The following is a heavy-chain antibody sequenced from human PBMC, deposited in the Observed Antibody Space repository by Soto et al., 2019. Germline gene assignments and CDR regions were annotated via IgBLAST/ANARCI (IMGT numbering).Heavy chain of an antibody. V-gene: IGHV3-11*01. Sequence: QVQLVESGGGLVQPGGSLRLSCTASGFTFSDYYMTWIRQAPGKGLESVSYISSSGTRMYYADYVKGRFTISRDNAKNALYLQLNSLRAADTAVYYCAREYYDVLPDYYRYYYIDVWGKGIKVTVSS. D-gene: IGHD3-9*01. CDR1: GFTFSDYY. J-gene: IGHJ6*03. CDR3: AREYYDVLPDYYRYYYIDV. CDR2: ISSSGTRM.